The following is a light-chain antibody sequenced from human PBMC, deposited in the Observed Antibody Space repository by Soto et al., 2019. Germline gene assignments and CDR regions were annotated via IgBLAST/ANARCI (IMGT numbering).Light chain of an antibody. J-gene: IGKJ1*01. CDR1: QSISSW. CDR2: KTS. V-gene: IGKV1-5*03. CDR3: QQYNTSSRT. Sequence: DSQMAQSPSSLSAAVGDRVTITCRTSQSISSWLAWYQQKPGEAPKLVIYKTSSLESGVPSRFSGSGSGTEITLTISSLQPDDFATYYCQQYNTSSRTFGQGTKVDIK.